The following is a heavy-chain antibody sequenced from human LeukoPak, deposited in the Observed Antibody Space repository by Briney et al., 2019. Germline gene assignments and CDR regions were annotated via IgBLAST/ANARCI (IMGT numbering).Heavy chain of an antibody. D-gene: IGHD3-3*01. CDR2: IYVSGTT. CDR3: ARDGGFGDTDYWYFDL. Sequence: GGSLRLSCAASGFTVRDSYMSWVRQAPGKRLEWLAFIYVSGTTFYAASVKGRFTISRDNAKKSLYLQMNSLRAEDTAVYYCARDGGFGDTDYWYFDLWGRGTLVTVSS. CDR1: GFTVRDSY. V-gene: IGHV3-66*01. J-gene: IGHJ2*01.